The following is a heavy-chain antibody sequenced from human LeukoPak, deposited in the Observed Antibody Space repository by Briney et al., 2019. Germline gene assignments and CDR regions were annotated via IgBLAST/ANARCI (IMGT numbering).Heavy chain of an antibody. CDR1: GGSISSGGYS. J-gene: IGHJ4*02. D-gene: IGHD3-10*01. CDR3: ASHTRYGSGSYYFDY. Sequence: SETLSLTCAVSGGSISSGGYSWSWIRQPPGKGLKWIGYIYHSGSTYYNPSLKSRVTISVDRSKNQFSLKLSSVTAADTAVYYCASHTRYGSGSYYFDYWGQGTLVTVSS. CDR2: IYHSGST. V-gene: IGHV4-30-2*01.